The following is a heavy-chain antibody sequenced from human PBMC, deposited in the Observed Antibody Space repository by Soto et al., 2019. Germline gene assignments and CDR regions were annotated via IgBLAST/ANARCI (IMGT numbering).Heavy chain of an antibody. J-gene: IGHJ3*02. V-gene: IGHV3-21*01. D-gene: IGHD1-26*01. CDR1: GFTFSSYS. CDR3: SSAPSSWLEGATTAFDI. CDR2: ISSSSSYI. Sequence: GGSLRLSCAASGFTFSSYSMNWVRQAPGKGLEWVSSISSSSSYIYYADAVKGRFTISRDNAKNPLYLQMNSLRAKDTAVYNCSSAPSSWLEGATTAFDIWGQGTMVTVSS.